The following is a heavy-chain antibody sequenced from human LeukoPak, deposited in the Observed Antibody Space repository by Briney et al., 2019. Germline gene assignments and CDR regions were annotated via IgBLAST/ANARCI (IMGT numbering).Heavy chain of an antibody. V-gene: IGHV4-39*01. CDR3: ARLKASGWYGPGLFDY. CDR2: IYYSGST. J-gene: IGHJ4*02. D-gene: IGHD6-19*01. Sequence: SETLSLTCTVSGGSISSSSYYWGWIRQPPGKGLEWIGSIYYSGSTYYNPSLKSRVTISVDTSKNQFSLKLSSVTAADTAEYYCARLKASGWYGPGLFDYWGQGTLVTVSS. CDR1: GGSISSSSYY.